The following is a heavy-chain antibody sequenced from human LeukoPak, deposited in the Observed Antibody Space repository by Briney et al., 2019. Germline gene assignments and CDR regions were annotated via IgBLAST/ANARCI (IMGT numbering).Heavy chain of an antibody. D-gene: IGHD2/OR15-2a*01. CDR3: TRGASIDFQH. Sequence: GGSLRLSCAASGFTFSDYYMSWIRQAPGKGLEWVGFIRSKAYGGTTEYAASVKGRFTISRDDSKSIAYLQMNSLKTEDTAVYYRTRGASIDFQHWGQGTLVTVSS. CDR2: IRSKAYGGTT. J-gene: IGHJ1*01. V-gene: IGHV3-49*03. CDR1: GFTFSDYY.